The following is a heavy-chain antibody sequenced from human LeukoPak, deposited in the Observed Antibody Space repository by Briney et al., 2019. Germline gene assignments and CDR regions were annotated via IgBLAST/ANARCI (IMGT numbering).Heavy chain of an antibody. CDR1: GGSFSGYY. CDR3: ARRPYYDFWSGYYKSYYGMDV. V-gene: IGHV4-34*01. Sequence: PSETLSLTCAVYGGSFSGYYWSWIRQPPGKRLEWIGEIKHSGSTNYNPSLKSRVTISVDTSKNQFSLKLSSVTAADTAVYYCARRPYYDFWSGYYKSYYGMDVWGQGTTVTVSS. J-gene: IGHJ6*02. D-gene: IGHD3-3*01. CDR2: IKHSGST.